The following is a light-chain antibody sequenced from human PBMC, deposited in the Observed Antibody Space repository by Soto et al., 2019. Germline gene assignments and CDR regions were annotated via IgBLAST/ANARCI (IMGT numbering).Light chain of an antibody. CDR3: QQYNDWPPIT. V-gene: IGKV3-15*01. J-gene: IGKJ5*01. CDR1: QSVSNN. CDR2: DAS. Sequence: IVLTQSPGTLSLSPGERATLSCRASQSVSNNYLAWYQQKPGQAPRLLIYDASTRATVIPARFSGSGSGTEFTLTISSLQSEDFAVYYCQQYNDWPPITFGQGTRLEIK.